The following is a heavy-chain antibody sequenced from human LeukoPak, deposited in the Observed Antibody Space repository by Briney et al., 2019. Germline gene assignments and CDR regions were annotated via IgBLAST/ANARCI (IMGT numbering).Heavy chain of an antibody. CDR1: GFSFSNYV. CDR2: ISGGGDNT. V-gene: IGHV3-21*01. J-gene: IGHJ4*02. D-gene: IGHD4-17*01. CDR3: ARGPPGDYSFDY. Sequence: GGSLRLSCAVSGFSFSNYVMSWVRQAPGKGLEWVSAISGGGDNTYYADSVKGRFTISRDNAKNSLYLQMNSLRAEDTAVYYCARGPPGDYSFDYWGQGTLVTVSS.